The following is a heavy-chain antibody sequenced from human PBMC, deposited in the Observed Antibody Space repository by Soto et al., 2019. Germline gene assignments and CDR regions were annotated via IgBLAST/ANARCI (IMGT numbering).Heavy chain of an antibody. CDR3: ARQHTSNWNSPNYYYYYGMDV. J-gene: IGHJ6*02. CDR2: INPGDSDT. V-gene: IGHV5-51*01. Sequence: LGESLKISCKGSGYNFGNYWIGWVRQMPGKGLEWMGVINPGDSDTRYRPSFQGQVTMSADKSISTAYLQWSSLKASDTAVYYCARQHTSNWNSPNYYYYYGMDVWGQGTPVTVSS. D-gene: IGHD1-7*01. CDR1: GYNFGNYW.